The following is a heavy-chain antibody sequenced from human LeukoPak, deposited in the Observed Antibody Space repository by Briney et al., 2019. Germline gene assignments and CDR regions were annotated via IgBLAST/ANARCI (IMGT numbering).Heavy chain of an antibody. CDR2: IYFTGST. CDR1: GGSISSYY. Sequence: SETLSLTCTVSGGSISSYYWSWIRQPAGKGLECIGRIYFTGSTNYNPSVKSRVTMSIDTSTNQSSLKLSSVTAADTAVYYCARIAYGDYYFDYWGQGTLVTVSS. J-gene: IGHJ4*02. D-gene: IGHD4-17*01. V-gene: IGHV4-4*07. CDR3: ARIAYGDYYFDY.